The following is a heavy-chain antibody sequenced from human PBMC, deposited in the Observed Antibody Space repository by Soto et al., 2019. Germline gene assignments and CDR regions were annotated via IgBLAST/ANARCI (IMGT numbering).Heavy chain of an antibody. CDR1: GGSLSSSAYS. CDR3: ARELLFYDSDGFSWDDAFDI. CDR2: IYQSGST. Sequence: SETLSLTCAVSGGSLSSSAYSWSWIRQPPGKGLEWIGFIYQSGSTYYNPSLKSRVTMSLDRPKNQFSLKLSSVTAADTAVYYCARELLFYDSDGFSWDDAFDIWGQGTMVTVS. D-gene: IGHD3-22*01. J-gene: IGHJ3*02. V-gene: IGHV4-30-2*01.